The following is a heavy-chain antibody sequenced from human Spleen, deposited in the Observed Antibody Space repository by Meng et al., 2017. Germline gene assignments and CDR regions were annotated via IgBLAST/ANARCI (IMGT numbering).Heavy chain of an antibody. Sequence: ASVKVSCKASGYTFTGYYMHWVRQAPGQGLEWMGRINPNSGGTNYAQKFQGRVTMTRDTSISTAYMELSRLRSDDTAVYYCARSLDMGGGYYYGMGVWGQGTTVTVSS. CDR3: ARSLDMGGGYYYGMGV. D-gene: IGHD3-10*01. CDR2: INPNSGGT. CDR1: GYTFTGYY. V-gene: IGHV1-2*06. J-gene: IGHJ6*02.